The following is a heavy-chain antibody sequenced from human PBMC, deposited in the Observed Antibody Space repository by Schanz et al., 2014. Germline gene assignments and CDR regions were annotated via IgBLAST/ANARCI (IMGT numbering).Heavy chain of an antibody. V-gene: IGHV3-74*01. CDR2: INSDGSTT. CDR3: ASPLGPNYSYYGLDV. Sequence: EVQLVESGGGLVQPGGSLRLSCAASGFTFSSYWMHWVRQAPGKGLVWVSRINSDGSTTIYADSVKGRFTISRDNAKNKLYLPMNSLRAEDTAVSYCASPLGPNYSYYGLDVWGQGTTVTVSS. CDR1: GFTFSSYW. J-gene: IGHJ6*02.